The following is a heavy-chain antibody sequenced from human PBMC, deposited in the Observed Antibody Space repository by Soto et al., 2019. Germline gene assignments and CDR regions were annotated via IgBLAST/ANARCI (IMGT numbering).Heavy chain of an antibody. Sequence: SQTLSLTCVISGDSVSSNSAAWNWIRHSPSRGLEWLGRTYYRSKWYNDYAVSVKSRITINPDTSKNQFSLQLNSVTPEDTAVYYCARADGQQLAFDYWGQGTLVTVSS. CDR3: ARADGQQLAFDY. CDR2: TYYRSKWYN. D-gene: IGHD6-13*01. V-gene: IGHV6-1*01. CDR1: GDSVSSNSAA. J-gene: IGHJ4*02.